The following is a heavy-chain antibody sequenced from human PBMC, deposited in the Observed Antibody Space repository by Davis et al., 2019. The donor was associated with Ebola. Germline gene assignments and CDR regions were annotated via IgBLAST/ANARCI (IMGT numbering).Heavy chain of an antibody. Sequence: GESLKISCAASGFTFSDYYMSWIRQAPGKGLEWVSYISSSGSTIYYADSVKGRFTISRDNAKNSLYPQMNSLRAEDTAVYYCARGERRYYYYYGMDVWGQGTTVTVSS. CDR3: ARGERRYYYYYGMDV. CDR2: ISSSGSTI. CDR1: GFTFSDYY. J-gene: IGHJ6*02. V-gene: IGHV3-11*01. D-gene: IGHD1-1*01.